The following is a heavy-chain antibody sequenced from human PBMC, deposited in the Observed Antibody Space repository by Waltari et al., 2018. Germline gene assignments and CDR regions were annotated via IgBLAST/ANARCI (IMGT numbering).Heavy chain of an antibody. CDR2: INHSGST. D-gene: IGHD4-17*01. J-gene: IGHJ2*01. Sequence: QVQLQQWGAGLLKPSETLSLTCAVYGGSFSGYYWSWIRQPPGKGLEWIGEINHSGSTNYNPSLKSRVTISVDTSKNQFSLKLSSVTAADTAVYYCARRGYGDYFTRNWYFDLWGRGTLVTVSS. CDR1: GGSFSGYY. V-gene: IGHV4-34*01. CDR3: ARRGYGDYFTRNWYFDL.